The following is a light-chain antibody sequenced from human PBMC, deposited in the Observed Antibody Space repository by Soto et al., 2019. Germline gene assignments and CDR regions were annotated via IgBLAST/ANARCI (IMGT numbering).Light chain of an antibody. J-gene: IGKJ1*01. CDR1: QSIGTY. CDR2: GAS. V-gene: IGKV1-39*01. CDR3: QQSYSTPT. Sequence: DIQVTQSPSSLSASVGDRVTITCRASQSIGTYLNWYHQKPGKAPQLLIYGASTLQSGVPSRFSGSGSGTHFPLTINSLQPEDFGTYSCQQSYSTPTFGQGTKVEIK.